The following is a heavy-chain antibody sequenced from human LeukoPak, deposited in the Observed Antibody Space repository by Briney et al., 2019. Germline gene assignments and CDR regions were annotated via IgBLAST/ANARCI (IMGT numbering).Heavy chain of an antibody. D-gene: IGHD2-15*01. J-gene: IGHJ4*02. CDR2: IYHSGIT. V-gene: IGHV4-30-2*01. CDR1: GGSISSGGYY. CDR3: ARVEARGGYFDY. Sequence: KSSETLSLTCTVSGGSISSGGYYWSWIRQPPGKGLEWIGYIYHSGITYYNPSLKSRVTISIDRSKNQFSLRLNSVTAADTAVYYCARVEARGGYFDYWGQGTLVTVSS.